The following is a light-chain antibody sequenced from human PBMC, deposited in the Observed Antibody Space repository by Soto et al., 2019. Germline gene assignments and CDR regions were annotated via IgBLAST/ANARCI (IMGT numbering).Light chain of an antibody. Sequence: ENVLTQSPVTLSFSPLEGAALSCSASQVTSRYLSWYQQRPGQAPRLLIYGASSRATGIPDRFSGSGSGTDFTLTISRLEPEDFAVYYCQQYSTSPISFGQGTRLEIK. CDR2: GAS. CDR3: QQYSTSPIS. V-gene: IGKV3-20*01. J-gene: IGKJ5*01. CDR1: QVTSRY.